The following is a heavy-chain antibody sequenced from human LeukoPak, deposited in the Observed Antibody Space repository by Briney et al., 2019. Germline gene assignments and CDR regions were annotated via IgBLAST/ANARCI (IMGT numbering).Heavy chain of an antibody. CDR3: ARHSVYDILTGYHDAFDV. V-gene: IGHV4-59*08. CDR2: IYYSGNT. J-gene: IGHJ3*01. D-gene: IGHD3-9*01. CDR1: GGSISSYY. Sequence: SETLSLTCTVSGGSISSYYWSWIRQPPGKGLEWLGYIYYSGNTNYNPSLKSRVTISIDTSKDQFSLKLSSVTAADTAVYYCARHSVYDILTGYHDAFDVWGHGTMVTVSS.